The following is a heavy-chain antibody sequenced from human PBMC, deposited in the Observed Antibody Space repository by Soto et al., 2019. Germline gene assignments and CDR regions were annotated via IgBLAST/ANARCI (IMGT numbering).Heavy chain of an antibody. J-gene: IGHJ4*02. Sequence: SETLSLTCAVYGGSFSGEYWSWIRQPPGKGLEWIGEINHSGSTNYDPSLKSRVTISVDTSKNQFSLKLSSVTAADTAVYYCARRVWYYDSSGYVLYYFVYWGKGTLVTVCS. CDR2: INHSGST. CDR3: ARRVWYYDSSGYVLYYFVY. D-gene: IGHD3-22*01. V-gene: IGHV4-34*01. CDR1: GGSFSGEY.